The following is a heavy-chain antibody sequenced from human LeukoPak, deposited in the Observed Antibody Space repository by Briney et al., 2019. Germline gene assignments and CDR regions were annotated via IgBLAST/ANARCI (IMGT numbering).Heavy chain of an antibody. D-gene: IGHD5-18*01. V-gene: IGHV3-30*03. CDR2: ISYDGSNK. J-gene: IGHJ4*02. Sequence: GGSLRLSCAASGFTFSSYGMHWVRQAPGTGLEWVAVISYDGSNKYYADSVKGRFTISRDNSKNTLYLQMNSLRAEDTAVYYCAGVTDGYWGQGTLVTVSS. CDR3: AGVTDGY. CDR1: GFTFSSYG.